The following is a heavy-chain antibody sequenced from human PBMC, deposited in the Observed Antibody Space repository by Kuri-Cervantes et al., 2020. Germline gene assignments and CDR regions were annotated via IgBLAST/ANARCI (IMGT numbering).Heavy chain of an antibody. CDR2: IYYSGST. CDR1: GGSISSYY. Sequence: SETLSLTCTVSGGSISSYYWNWIRQPPGKGLEWIGYIYYSGSTNYNPSLKSRVTISVDTSKNQFSLKLSSVTAADTAVYYCARGPSYPWFDPWGQGTLVTVSS. J-gene: IGHJ5*02. V-gene: IGHV4-59*12. CDR3: ARGPSYPWFDP.